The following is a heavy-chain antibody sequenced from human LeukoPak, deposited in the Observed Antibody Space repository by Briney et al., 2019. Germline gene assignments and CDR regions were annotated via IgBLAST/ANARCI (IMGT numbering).Heavy chain of an antibody. CDR1: GYTFTSYD. Sequence: ASVKVSCKASGYTFTSYDINWVRQATGQGLEWMGWMNPNSGNTGYAQKFQGRVTMTRNTSISTAYMELSSLRSEDTAVYYCAREQYYDFWSGSDQYYYYYGMDVWGQGTTVTVSS. V-gene: IGHV1-8*01. D-gene: IGHD3-3*01. J-gene: IGHJ6*02. CDR3: AREQYYDFWSGSDQYYYYYGMDV. CDR2: MNPNSGNT.